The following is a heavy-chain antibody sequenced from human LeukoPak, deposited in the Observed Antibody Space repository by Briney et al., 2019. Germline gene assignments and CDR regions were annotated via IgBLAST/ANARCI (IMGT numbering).Heavy chain of an antibody. Sequence: SETLSLTCAVYGGSFSGYYWSWIRQPPGKGLEWIGEINHSGSTNYNPSLKSRVTISADTSKNQFSLKPSSVTAADTAVYYCARQHPYYYYYYMDVWGKGTTVTVSS. D-gene: IGHD2-21*01. CDR3: ARQHPYYYYYYMDV. J-gene: IGHJ6*03. CDR2: INHSGST. CDR1: GGSFSGYY. V-gene: IGHV4-34*01.